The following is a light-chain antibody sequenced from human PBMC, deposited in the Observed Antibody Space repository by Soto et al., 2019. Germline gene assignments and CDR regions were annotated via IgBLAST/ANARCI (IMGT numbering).Light chain of an antibody. CDR1: QGITNY. J-gene: IGKJ4*01. V-gene: IGKV1-27*01. CDR3: QKYNGAPLT. Sequence: DIQMTQSPSSLSASVGDRVTITCRASQGITNYLDCYQQKPGKVPTLLSYAAFTFQSGVPSRFSGSGSEPDFTVTISHLQPEDGATYYSQKYNGAPLTFGGGTKGEIK. CDR2: AAF.